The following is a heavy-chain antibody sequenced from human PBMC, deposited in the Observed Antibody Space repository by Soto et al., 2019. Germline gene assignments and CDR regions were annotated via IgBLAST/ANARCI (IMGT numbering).Heavy chain of an antibody. CDR3: ARQGIQLWYDQSDY. V-gene: IGHV4-39*01. CDR2: IYYSGST. Sequence: PSETLSLTCTVSGGSISSSSYYWGWIRQPPGKGLERIGSIYYSGSTYYNPSLKSRVTISVDTSKNQFSLKLTSVTAADTAVYYCARQGIQLWYDQSDYWGQGTLVTVSS. D-gene: IGHD5-18*01. CDR1: GGSISSSSYY. J-gene: IGHJ4*02.